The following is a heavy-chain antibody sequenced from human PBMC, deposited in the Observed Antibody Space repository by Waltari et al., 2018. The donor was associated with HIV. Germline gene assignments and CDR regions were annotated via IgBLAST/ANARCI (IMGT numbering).Heavy chain of an antibody. V-gene: IGHV3-15*01. CDR2: IKSTTDGGTS. D-gene: IGHD4-17*01. J-gene: IGHJ4*02. Sequence: QLVESGGGLVKPGGSLRLSCAASGFTFSDAWRSWVRQAPGKGLEWVGRIKSTTDGGTSDYAAPVKDRFTILRDDAKNTLFLQMNRLKTEDTAFYYCTTEDYGDFSWGQGTLVTVSS. CDR1: GFTFSDAW. CDR3: TTEDYGDFS.